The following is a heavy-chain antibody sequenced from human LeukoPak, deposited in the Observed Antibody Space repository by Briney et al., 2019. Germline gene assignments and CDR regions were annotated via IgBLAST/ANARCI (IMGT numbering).Heavy chain of an antibody. CDR2: IYYSGST. V-gene: IGHV4-31*03. Sequence: PSETLSLTCTVSGGSISSGGYYWSWIRQHPGTGLEWIGYIYYSGSTYYNPSLKSRVTISVDTSKNQFSLKLSSVTAADTAVYYCARGRERWLPLDYGGQGTLVTVSS. CDR1: GGSISSGGYY. CDR3: ARGRERWLPLDY. D-gene: IGHD5-12*01. J-gene: IGHJ4*02.